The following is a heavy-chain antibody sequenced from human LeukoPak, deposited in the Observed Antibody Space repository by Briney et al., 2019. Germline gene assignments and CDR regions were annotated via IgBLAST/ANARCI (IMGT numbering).Heavy chain of an antibody. CDR3: AKDDNWLQFES. CDR2: STSSGATT. J-gene: IGHJ5*01. CDR1: GFTFSGHG. D-gene: IGHD5-24*01. V-gene: IGHV3-23*01. Sequence: PGGSLRLSCAASGFTFSGHGMNWVRKAPGKGLEWVSGSTSSGATTYYSDSVKGRFTISSENSKNTLYLQMNSLRAEDTAVYYCAKDDNWLQFESWGQGTLVTVSS.